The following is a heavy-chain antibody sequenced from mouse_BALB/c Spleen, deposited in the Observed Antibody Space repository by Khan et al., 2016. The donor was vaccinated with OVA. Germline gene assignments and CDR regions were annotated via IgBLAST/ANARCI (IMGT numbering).Heavy chain of an antibody. CDR2: IPFSGYT. Sequence: EVQLVESGPGLVKPSQSLSLTCTVTGYSITSNFAWNWLRQFPGNKLEWMGYIPFSGYTNYSPSLKSRISITRDNSNNQFFLPLNYVTTEDTATYYCARSLYYGYSYALDYSGQGTSVTVSS. CDR1: GYSITSNFA. V-gene: IGHV3-2*02. J-gene: IGHJ4*01. D-gene: IGHD2-2*01. CDR3: ARSLYYGYSYALDY.